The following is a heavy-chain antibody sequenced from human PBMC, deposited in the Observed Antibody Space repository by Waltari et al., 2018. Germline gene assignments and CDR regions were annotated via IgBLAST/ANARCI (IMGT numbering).Heavy chain of an antibody. J-gene: IGHJ4*02. D-gene: IGHD6-6*01. V-gene: IGHV1-2*02. CDR3: ARVARRYSSSSGFGY. Sequence: QVQLVPSGAEVKKPGASVKVSCKASGYPFTGYYMHWVRQAPGQGLEWMGWINPNSGGTNYAQKVQGRVTMTRDTSISTAYMELSRLRSDDTAVYYCARVARRYSSSSGFGYWGQGTLVTVSS. CDR1: GYPFTGYY. CDR2: INPNSGGT.